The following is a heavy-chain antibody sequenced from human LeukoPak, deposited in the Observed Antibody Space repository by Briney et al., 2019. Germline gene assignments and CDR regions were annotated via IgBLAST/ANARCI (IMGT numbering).Heavy chain of an antibody. V-gene: IGHV3-30*02. Sequence: GGSLRLSCAASGFTFSSYGMHWVRQAPGKGLEWVAFIRYDGSNKYYADSVKGRFTISRDNSKNTLYLQMNSLRAEDTAVYYCAKDTGPSGSYSYFDYWGQGTLVTVSS. CDR1: GFTFSSYG. J-gene: IGHJ4*02. CDR2: IRYDGSNK. D-gene: IGHD1-26*01. CDR3: AKDTGPSGSYSYFDY.